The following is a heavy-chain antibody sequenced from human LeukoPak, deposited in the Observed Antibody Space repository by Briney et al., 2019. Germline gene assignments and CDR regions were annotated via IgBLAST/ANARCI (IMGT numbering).Heavy chain of an antibody. CDR3: ARGTLGGDAFDI. D-gene: IGHD7-27*01. Sequence: GGSLRLSCAASGFTFSSYAMSWVRQAPGKGLEWVSAISGSGGSTYYADSVKGRFTISRDNSKNTLYLQMNSLRAEDTAVYYCARGTLGGDAFDIWGQGTMVTVSS. CDR2: ISGSGGST. J-gene: IGHJ3*02. V-gene: IGHV3-23*01. CDR1: GFTFSSYA.